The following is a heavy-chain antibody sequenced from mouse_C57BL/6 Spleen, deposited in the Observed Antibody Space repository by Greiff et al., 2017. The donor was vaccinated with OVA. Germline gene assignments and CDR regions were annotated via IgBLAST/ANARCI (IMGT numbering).Heavy chain of an antibody. CDR1: GFTFSSYA. J-gene: IGHJ3*01. D-gene: IGHD2-2*01. CDR2: ISDGGSYT. CDR3: ARDRGDLLWLRRGFAY. V-gene: IGHV5-4*01. Sequence: EVMLVESGGGLVKPGGSLKLPCAASGFTFSSYAMSWVRQTPEKRLEWVATISDGGSYTYYPDNVKGRFTISRDNAKNNLYLQMSHLKSEDTAMYYCARDRGDLLWLRRGFAYWGQGTLVTVSA.